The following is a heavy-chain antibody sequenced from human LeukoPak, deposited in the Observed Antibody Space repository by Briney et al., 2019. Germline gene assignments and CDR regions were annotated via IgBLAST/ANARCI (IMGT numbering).Heavy chain of an antibody. Sequence: GGSLRLSFAASGLSFNGYAMTWVRQAPGKGVEWVSTISGGGGTTYYADSVNGRSTISRDNYKHTLYLQMNSLRDEDTAVYYCAKDLVTRSSSWSRLEYYYYGMDVWGQGTTVTVSS. J-gene: IGHJ6*02. D-gene: IGHD6-13*01. CDR3: AKDLVTRSSSWSRLEYYYYGMDV. CDR2: ISGGGGTT. CDR1: GLSFNGYA. V-gene: IGHV3-23*01.